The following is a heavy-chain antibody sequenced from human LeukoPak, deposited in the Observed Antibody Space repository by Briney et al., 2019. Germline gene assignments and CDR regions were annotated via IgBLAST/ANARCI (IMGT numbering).Heavy chain of an antibody. J-gene: IGHJ4*02. CDR2: INHSGST. CDR3: ARVGSFGVVNKGPFGY. Sequence: PSETLSLTCAVYGGSFSGYYWSWIRQPPGKGLEWIGEINHSGSTNYNPSLKSRVTISVDTSKNQFSLKLSSVTAADTAAYYCARVGSFGVVNKGPFGYWGQGTLVTVSS. D-gene: IGHD3-3*01. CDR1: GGSFSGYY. V-gene: IGHV4-34*01.